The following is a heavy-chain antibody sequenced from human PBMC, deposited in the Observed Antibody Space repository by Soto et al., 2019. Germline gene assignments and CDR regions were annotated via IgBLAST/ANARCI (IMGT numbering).Heavy chain of an antibody. CDR1: GDSIITYY. CDR2: IYYSGST. CDR3: ARRVPAQGYFDY. Sequence: PSETLSLTCTVSGDSIITYYWSWIRQPPGKGLEWIGYIYYSGSTNYNPSLKSRVTISVDTSKNQFSLRLSSVTAADTAVYYCARRVPAQGYFDYWGQGTRVTVS. J-gene: IGHJ4*02. V-gene: IGHV4-59*08. D-gene: IGHD2-15*01.